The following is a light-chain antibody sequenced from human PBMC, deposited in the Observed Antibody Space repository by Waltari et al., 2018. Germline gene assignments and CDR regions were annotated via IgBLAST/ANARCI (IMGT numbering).Light chain of an antibody. Sequence: SYELTQPPSVSVSPGQTARITCSGHELPSKYAYWFQQKSGQAPRLVINEDTKRPSGIPERFSGSSSGTVATLTISGAQVDDEADYYCYSSDSTGLRVFGGGTTVVVL. CDR2: EDT. J-gene: IGLJ1*01. CDR1: ELPSKY. CDR3: YSSDSTGLRV. V-gene: IGLV3-10*01.